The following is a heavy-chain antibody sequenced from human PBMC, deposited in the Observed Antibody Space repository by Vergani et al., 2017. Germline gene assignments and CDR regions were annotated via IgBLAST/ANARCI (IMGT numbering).Heavy chain of an antibody. D-gene: IGHD6-19*01. Sequence: QVRLQESGPGLVKSSETLSLTCSVSFDSIRNLYCNWIRQPPGKGLEWIGSIHYSENTNYNPSRKTRATISVDTSKNQFSLTLTSVTAADTAVYYCASDTHSGQRADRWGQGILVTVTS. CDR2: IHYSENT. V-gene: IGHV4-59*11. CDR1: FDSIRNLY. CDR3: ASDTHSGQRADR. J-gene: IGHJ5*02.